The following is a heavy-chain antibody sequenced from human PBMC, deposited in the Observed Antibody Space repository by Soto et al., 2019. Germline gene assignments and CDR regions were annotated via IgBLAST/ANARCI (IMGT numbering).Heavy chain of an antibody. CDR1: GFTFSSYA. D-gene: IGHD3-10*01. V-gene: IGHV3-30-3*01. J-gene: IGHJ6*02. CDR3: ARAMVRGVPNYYYYGMDV. Sequence: GGSLRLSCAASGFTFSSYAMHWVRQAPGKGLEWVAVISYDGSNKYYADSVKGRFTISRDNSKNTLYLQMNSLRAEDTAVYYSARAMVRGVPNYYYYGMDVWGQGATVTVSS. CDR2: ISYDGSNK.